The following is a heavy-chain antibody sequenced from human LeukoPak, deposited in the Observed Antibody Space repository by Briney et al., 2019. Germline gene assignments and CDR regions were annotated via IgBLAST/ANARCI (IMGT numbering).Heavy chain of an antibody. D-gene: IGHD3-3*01. J-gene: IGHJ4*02. CDR1: GGTFSSYA. Sequence: SVKVSCKASGGTFSSYAISWVRQAPGQGLEWMGGIIPIFGTANYAQKFQGRVTITADESTSTAYMELSILRSEDTAVYYCARGISVEWLMCYWGQGTLVTVSS. V-gene: IGHV1-69*13. CDR3: ARGISVEWLMCY. CDR2: IIPIFGTA.